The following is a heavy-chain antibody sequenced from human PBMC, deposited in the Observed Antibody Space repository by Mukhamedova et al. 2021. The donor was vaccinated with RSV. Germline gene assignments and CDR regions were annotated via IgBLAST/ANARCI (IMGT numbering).Heavy chain of an antibody. CDR3: ARYPYYDSSGYYPLGAFDI. V-gene: IGHV3-53*01. D-gene: IGHD3-22*01. Sequence: GKGLEWVSVIYSGGSTYYADSVKGRFTISRDNSKNTLYLQMNSLRAEDTAVYYCARYPYYDSSGYYPLGAFDIWGQGTMVTVSS. J-gene: IGHJ3*02. CDR2: IYSGGST.